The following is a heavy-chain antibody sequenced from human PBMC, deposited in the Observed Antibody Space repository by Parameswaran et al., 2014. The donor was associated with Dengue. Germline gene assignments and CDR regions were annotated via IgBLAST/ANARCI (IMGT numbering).Heavy chain of an antibody. CDR3: SRDGPGHCGGGSCYSPHDYYYYGMDV. Sequence: WVRQAPGQGLEWMGWINPNSGDTNYAQKFQGRVTMSRDTSISTAYMELSSLRSDDTAVYYCSRDGPGHCGGGSCYSPHDYYYYGMDVWGQGTTVTVSS. D-gene: IGHD2-15*01. V-gene: IGHV1-2*02. J-gene: IGHJ6*02. CDR2: INPNSGDT.